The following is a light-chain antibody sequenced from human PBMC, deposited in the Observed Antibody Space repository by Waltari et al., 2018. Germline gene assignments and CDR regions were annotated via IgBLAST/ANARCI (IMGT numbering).Light chain of an antibody. CDR2: GAS. CDR1: QTVRTTY. J-gene: IGKJ4*01. V-gene: IGKV3-20*01. CDR3: QQYDISPLT. Sequence: EIVLTQSPGTLSLSPGERATLSCRASQTVRTTYLAWYQQKPGQAPTLLIYGASSRATVIPDSFSGSGSGTYFSLTISSLEPEDFAVYYCQQYDISPLTFGGGTKVEIK.